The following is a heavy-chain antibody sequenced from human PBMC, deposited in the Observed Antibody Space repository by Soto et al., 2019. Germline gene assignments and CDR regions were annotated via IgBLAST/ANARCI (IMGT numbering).Heavy chain of an antibody. V-gene: IGHV4-39*01. CDR2: IYYSGST. D-gene: IGHD5-12*01. J-gene: IGHJ5*02. Sequence: QLQLQESGPGLVKPSETLSLTCTVSGGSISSSSYYWGWIRQPPGKGLEWIGSIYYSGSTYYNSSLKSRVTISVDTSKNQFSLKLTSETAADTAVYYCARRVVATIPWFDPWGQGTLVTVSS. CDR1: GGSISSSSYY. CDR3: ARRVVATIPWFDP.